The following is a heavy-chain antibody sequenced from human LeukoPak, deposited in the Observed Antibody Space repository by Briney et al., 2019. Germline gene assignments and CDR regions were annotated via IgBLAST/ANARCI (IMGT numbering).Heavy chain of an antibody. Sequence: PSETLSLTCTVSGGSISSSSYYWGWIRQPPGKGLEWIGSIYYSGSTYYNPSLKSRVTISVDTSKNQFSLKLSSVTAADTAVYYCARHFFSSAFDRWRPSGWYSTGYYYYYMDVWGKGTTVTISS. CDR1: GGSISSSSYY. D-gene: IGHD6-19*01. V-gene: IGHV4-39*01. CDR3: ARHFFSSAFDRWRPSGWYSTGYYYYYMDV. J-gene: IGHJ6*03. CDR2: IYYSGST.